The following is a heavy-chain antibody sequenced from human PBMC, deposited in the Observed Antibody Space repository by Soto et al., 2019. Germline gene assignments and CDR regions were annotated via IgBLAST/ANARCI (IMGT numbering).Heavy chain of an antibody. D-gene: IGHD3-16*01. CDR2: IKEDGSEI. CDR3: ARDIGFDYVN. Sequence: PGGSLRLSCAVSGFNVMSYWMSWVRQAPGKGLEWVASIKEDGSEIYYLHSVRGRFSISSDSAGNALHLTMNYLSAEDTVVYFCARDIGFDYVNWGQGTLVTVSS. CDR1: GFNVMSYW. V-gene: IGHV3-7*01. J-gene: IGHJ4*02.